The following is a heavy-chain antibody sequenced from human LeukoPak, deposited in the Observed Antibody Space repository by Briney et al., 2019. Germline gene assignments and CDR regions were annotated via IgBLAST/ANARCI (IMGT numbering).Heavy chain of an antibody. J-gene: IGHJ4*02. CDR1: GGSISSYY. CDR2: IYYSGST. D-gene: IGHD6-13*01. CDR3: VVAAAGTTFDY. Sequence: PSETLSLTCTVSGGSISSYYWSWIRQPPGKGLEWIGYIYYSGSTNYNPSLKSRVTISVDKSKNQFSLKLISVTAADTAVYYCVVAAAGTTFDYWGQGTLVTVSS. V-gene: IGHV4-59*12.